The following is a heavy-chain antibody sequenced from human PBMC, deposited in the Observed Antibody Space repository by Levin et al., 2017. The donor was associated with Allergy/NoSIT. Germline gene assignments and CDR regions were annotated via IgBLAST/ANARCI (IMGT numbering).Heavy chain of an antibody. V-gene: IGHV1-8*01. Sequence: PVASVKVSCKASGYTLTSYDINWVRQAPGQGLEWMGWMNPSSGNKGYAQKFQGRVTLTRDTSTSTAYMELSSLSSEDTALYYCARGRGKTIFGIIVSAYWYFDVWGRGTQVTVSS. CDR1: GYTLTSYD. CDR2: MNPSSGNK. D-gene: IGHD3-3*01. CDR3: ARGRGKTIFGIIVSAYWYFDV. J-gene: IGHJ2*01.